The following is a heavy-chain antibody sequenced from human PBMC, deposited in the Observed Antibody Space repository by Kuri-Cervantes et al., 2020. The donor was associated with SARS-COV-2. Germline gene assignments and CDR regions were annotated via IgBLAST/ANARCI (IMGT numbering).Heavy chain of an antibody. D-gene: IGHD2-8*01. J-gene: IGHJ4*02. Sequence: SVKVSCKASGGTFSSYAISWVRQAPGQGLEWMGRIIPILGITNYAQKFQGRVTITADKSTSTAYMELSSLRSEDTAVYYCARDDCTNGVCWIDYWGQGTLVTVSS. CDR1: GGTFSSYA. V-gene: IGHV1-69*04. CDR3: ARDDCTNGVCWIDY. CDR2: IIPILGIT.